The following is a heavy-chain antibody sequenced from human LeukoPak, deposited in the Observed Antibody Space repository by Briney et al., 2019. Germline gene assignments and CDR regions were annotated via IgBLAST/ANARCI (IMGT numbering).Heavy chain of an antibody. Sequence: GGSLRLSCAASGFSFDTYAMHWVRQAPGQGLEWVALIWHDGGHKFYSNSVRGQFTISRDNSKNTVYLQMNNLRPDDTAVYYCARDIFGSGSYPDFWGQGTLVTVSS. D-gene: IGHD3-10*01. J-gene: IGHJ4*02. CDR2: IWHDGGHK. CDR3: ARDIFGSGSYPDF. V-gene: IGHV3-33*01. CDR1: GFSFDTYA.